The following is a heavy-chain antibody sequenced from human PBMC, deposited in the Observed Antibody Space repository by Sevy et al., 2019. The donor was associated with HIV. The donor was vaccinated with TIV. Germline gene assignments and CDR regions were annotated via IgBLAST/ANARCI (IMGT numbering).Heavy chain of an antibody. CDR1: GFTFSTYS. J-gene: IGHJ4*02. CDR3: AKFAGDFPHFDF. D-gene: IGHD7-27*01. V-gene: IGHV3-23*01. CDR2: ISDTGTST. Sequence: GGSLRLSCAASGFTFSTYSMTWVRQAPRKGLEWVSAISDTGTSTYYTDSVEGRFTFSRDNSKSTLFLHMNSLRAEDTALYYCAKFAGDFPHFDFWGLGTLVTVSS.